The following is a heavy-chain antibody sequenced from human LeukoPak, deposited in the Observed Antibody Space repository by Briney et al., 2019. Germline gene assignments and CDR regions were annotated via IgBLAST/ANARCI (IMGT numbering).Heavy chain of an antibody. CDR3: NRWHISGVSYSNV. V-gene: IGHV3-49*03. CDR2: IRSKTYGRTT. D-gene: IGHD2-15*01. CDR1: GFILGDYA. J-gene: IGHJ4*02. Sequence: LPGRSLRLSCTASGFILGDYAMNWFRQAPGKGPEWVGFIRSKTYGRTTEYAASVKGRFTISRDDSKSIAYLEMDGLKTEDTAVYYCNRWHISGVSYSNVWGPGTLVTVSS.